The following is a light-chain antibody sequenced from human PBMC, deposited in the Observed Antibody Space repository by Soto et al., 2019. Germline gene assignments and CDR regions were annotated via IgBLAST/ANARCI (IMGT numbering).Light chain of an antibody. CDR2: GAT. J-gene: IGKJ3*01. CDR1: QRISGY. V-gene: IGKV1-39*01. Sequence: DIQMTQSPSSLSASIGDRVTITCRAGQRISGYLNWYQQKPGKAPKLLIYGATNLQSGVPSRFSGRGSGTDFTLTISSLQPEDFATYYCQQSYSTPFFTFGPGTKVDIK. CDR3: QQSYSTPFFT.